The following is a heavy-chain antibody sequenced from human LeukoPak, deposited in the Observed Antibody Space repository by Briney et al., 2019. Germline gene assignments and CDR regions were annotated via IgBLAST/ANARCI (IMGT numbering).Heavy chain of an antibody. D-gene: IGHD6-6*01. CDR2: ISTSSIYI. V-gene: IGHV3-21*01. CDR3: ARGEWSSSPFDY. CDR1: GFTFSTYS. Sequence: PGGSLRLSCAAPGFTFSTYSMNWVRQAPGKGLEWISFISTSSIYIYYAGSVKGRFTISRDNARNSLYLQMNSLRAEDTAVYYCARGEWSSSPFDYWGQGTLVTVSS. J-gene: IGHJ4*02.